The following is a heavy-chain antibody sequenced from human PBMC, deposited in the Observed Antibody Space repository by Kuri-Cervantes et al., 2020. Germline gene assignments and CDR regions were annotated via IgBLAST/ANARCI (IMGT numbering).Heavy chain of an antibody. CDR2: IYYSGST. J-gene: IGHJ6*02. V-gene: IGHV4-30-4*08. CDR3: ARSHRLDNGGNDYYGIDV. D-gene: IGHD4-23*01. Sequence: LRLSCTVSGGSISSGGYYWSWIRQHPGKGLEWIGYIYYSGSTYYNPSLKSRVIISADTSKSQVSLRLSSVTAADTAVYYCARSHRLDNGGNDYYGIDVWGQGTLVTVSS. CDR1: GGSISSGGYY.